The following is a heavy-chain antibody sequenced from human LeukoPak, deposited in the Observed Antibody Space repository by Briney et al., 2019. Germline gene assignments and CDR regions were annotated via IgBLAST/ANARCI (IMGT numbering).Heavy chain of an antibody. CDR3: ARDLYYYDSSGHYLFDY. CDR2: ISGRSSLI. D-gene: IGHD3-22*01. Sequence: GGSLRLFCAASGFTFSSYSMNRVRQAPGKGLEWVSYISGRSSLIYYADSVKGRFTISRDNAKNSLYLQMNSLRAEDTAVYYCARDLYYYDSSGHYLFDYWGQGTLVTVSS. CDR1: GFTFSSYS. J-gene: IGHJ4*02. V-gene: IGHV3-48*04.